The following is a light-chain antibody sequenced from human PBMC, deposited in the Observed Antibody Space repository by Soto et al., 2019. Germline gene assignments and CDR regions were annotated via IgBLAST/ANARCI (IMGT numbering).Light chain of an antibody. V-gene: IGKV3-15*01. J-gene: IGKJ4*01. CDR3: QQYSSWPLT. CDR1: QSVRSN. Sequence: EIVMTQSPATLSVSPGERATLSCRASQSVRSNYLSWYPQKPGQAPRLLIYGASTRATGFPARFSGSGSGTEFTLTISSLQSEDFAVYYCQQYSSWPLTFGGGTKVEIK. CDR2: GAS.